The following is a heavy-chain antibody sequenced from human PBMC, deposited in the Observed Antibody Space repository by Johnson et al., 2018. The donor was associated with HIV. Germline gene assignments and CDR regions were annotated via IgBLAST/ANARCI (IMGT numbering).Heavy chain of an antibody. CDR2: IWYDGSNK. V-gene: IGHV3-33*08. Sequence: SLLLSSSSSFFPLLPPSFFFVRQAPGKGLEWVTVIWYDGSNKYYADSVTGRFTMSRDNSKNTMCQHMHSLRAGDTAVYYCARDRSKGGAFDIWGQGTMVTVSS. J-gene: IGHJ3*02. CDR3: ARDRSKGGAFDI. CDR1: FFPLLPPS. D-gene: IGHD2/OR15-2a*01.